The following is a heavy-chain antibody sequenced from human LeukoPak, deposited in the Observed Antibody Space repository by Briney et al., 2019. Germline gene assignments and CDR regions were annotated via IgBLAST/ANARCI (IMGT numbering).Heavy chain of an antibody. CDR3: ARKPRRDGYNYEGFDP. CDR2: IYHSGST. Sequence: SETLSLTCSVSVGSISSGGYYWSWIRQPPGKGLEWIGYIYHSGSTYYNPSLKSRVTISVDRSKNQFSLKLSSVTAADTAVYYCARKPRRDGYNYEGFDPWGQGTLVTVSS. J-gene: IGHJ5*02. D-gene: IGHD5-24*01. CDR1: VGSISSGGYY. V-gene: IGHV4-30-2*01.